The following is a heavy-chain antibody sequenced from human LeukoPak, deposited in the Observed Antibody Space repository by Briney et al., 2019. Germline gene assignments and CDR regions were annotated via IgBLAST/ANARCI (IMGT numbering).Heavy chain of an antibody. Sequence: SETLSLTCAVYGGSFSGYYWSWIRQPPGKGLEWIGEINHSGSTNYNPSLKSRVTIAVDTSKNQFSLKLSSVTAADTAVYFCARQIGYSYGYFDYWGQGTLVTVSS. CDR2: INHSGST. D-gene: IGHD5-18*01. CDR1: GGSFSGYY. CDR3: ARQIGYSYGYFDY. V-gene: IGHV4-34*01. J-gene: IGHJ4*02.